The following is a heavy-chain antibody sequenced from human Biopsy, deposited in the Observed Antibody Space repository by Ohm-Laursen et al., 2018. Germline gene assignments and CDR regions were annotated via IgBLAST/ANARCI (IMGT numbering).Heavy chain of an antibody. CDR1: GCSISDDY. CDR2: ISSGGRA. CDR3: ARERQFRFLEGAFDY. V-gene: IGHV4-59*01. Sequence: TLSLTCTVSGCSISDDYWNWIRQPPGKGLQVIGYISSGGRAKYNPSLKSRLTISLDASKNQLSLRLSSVTAADSAIYYCARERQFRFLEGAFDYWGQGILVTVSS. J-gene: IGHJ4*02. D-gene: IGHD3-3*01.